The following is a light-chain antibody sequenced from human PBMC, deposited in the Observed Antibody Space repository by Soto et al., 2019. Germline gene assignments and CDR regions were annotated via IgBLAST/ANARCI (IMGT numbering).Light chain of an antibody. CDR3: ISYAGSKNFV. CDR2: EVS. Sequence: QSAMTQPPSTTGSPGQSVTISCTGTSSDVGGYNYVSWYQQHPGKAPKLMIYEVSKRPSGVPDRFSGSKSGNTASLTVSGLHAEAETDYYCISYAGSKNFVFGGGTKLTVL. J-gene: IGLJ3*02. V-gene: IGLV2-8*01. CDR1: SSDVGGYNY.